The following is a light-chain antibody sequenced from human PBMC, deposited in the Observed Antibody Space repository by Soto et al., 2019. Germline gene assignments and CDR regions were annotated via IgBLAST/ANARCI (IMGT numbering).Light chain of an antibody. CDR3: QQYKNWPPLT. J-gene: IGKJ4*01. Sequence: EVVMTQSPATLSVSPGERATLSCRASQSVGTNLAWYQQKPGQAPSLLIYDASTRATGIPARLSGSGSGREFTLSISSRQSEDFAVYYCQQYKNWPPLTVGGGTKVDI. CDR2: DAS. CDR1: QSVGTN. V-gene: IGKV3-15*01.